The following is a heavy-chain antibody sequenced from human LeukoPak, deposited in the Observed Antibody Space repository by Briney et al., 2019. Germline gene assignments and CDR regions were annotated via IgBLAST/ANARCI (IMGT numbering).Heavy chain of an antibody. CDR1: GFTFSIYA. D-gene: IGHD3-22*01. CDR3: ARGQYYYDTSGYYADY. J-gene: IGHJ4*02. CDR2: ISYDGSNK. V-gene: IGHV3-30-3*01. Sequence: GGSLRLSCAGSGFTFSIYAMHWVRQAPGEGLEWVAVISYDGSNKYYADPVKGRFTISRDNSKNTLYLQVNSLRAEDTAVYYCARGQYYYDTSGYYADYWGQGTLVTVSS.